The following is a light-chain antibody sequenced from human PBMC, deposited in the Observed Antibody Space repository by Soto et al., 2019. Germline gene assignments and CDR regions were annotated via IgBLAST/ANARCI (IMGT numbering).Light chain of an antibody. J-gene: IGLJ1*01. CDR1: SSDVGGYNY. Sequence: QSALTQPASVSGSPGQSITISCTGTSSDVGGYNYVSWYQQHPGKAPKLMIYEVSNRPSGVSNRFSGYKSGNTASLTISGLQAEDKADYYCSSYTGSSAPYVFGSGTKLTGL. CDR3: SSYTGSSAPYV. CDR2: EVS. V-gene: IGLV2-14*01.